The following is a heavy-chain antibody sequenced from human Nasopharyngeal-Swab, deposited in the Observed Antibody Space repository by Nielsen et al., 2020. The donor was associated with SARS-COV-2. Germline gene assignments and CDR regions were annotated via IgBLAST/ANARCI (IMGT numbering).Heavy chain of an antibody. CDR3: ARNSNSVTGSDAFDI. V-gene: IGHV4-39*01. J-gene: IGHJ3*02. D-gene: IGHD4-17*01. CDR2: IYYSGST. Sequence: SETLSLTCTVSGGSISSSNYYWGWIRQPPGKGLEWIGSIYYSGSTYYNPSLKSRVTISVDTSKNQFSLKLSSVTAADTAVYYCARNSNSVTGSDAFDIWGQGTMVTVSS. CDR1: GGSISSSNYY.